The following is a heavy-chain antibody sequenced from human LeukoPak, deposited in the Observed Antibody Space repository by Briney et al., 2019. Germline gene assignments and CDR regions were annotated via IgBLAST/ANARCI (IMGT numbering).Heavy chain of an antibody. J-gene: IGHJ6*02. Sequence: GGSLRLSCATSGFTFSSNWMSWVRHVPGRGLDWVANIKPDGSAQYYAASVKGRFTVSRDNAKNSVYLQMNSLRVEDTAVYYCAREPNDYGDYYYGMDVWGQGTTVTVSS. D-gene: IGHD4-17*01. CDR1: GFTFSSNW. V-gene: IGHV3-7*01. CDR2: IKPDGSAQ. CDR3: AREPNDYGDYYYGMDV.